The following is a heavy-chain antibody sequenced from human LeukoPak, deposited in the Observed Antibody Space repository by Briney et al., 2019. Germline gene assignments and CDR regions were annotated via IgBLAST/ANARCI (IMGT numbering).Heavy chain of an antibody. J-gene: IGHJ4*02. CDR3: ARGTVTAPDY. D-gene: IGHD4-17*01. CDR2: ISGSGGST. CDR1: GFTFSSYA. V-gene: IGHV3-23*01. Sequence: GGSLSLSCAASGFTFSSYAMSWVRQAPGKGLEWVSAISGSGGSTYYADSVKGRFTISRDNSKNMLYLQMNSLRAEDTAVYSCARGTVTAPDYRGQRTLVTVSS.